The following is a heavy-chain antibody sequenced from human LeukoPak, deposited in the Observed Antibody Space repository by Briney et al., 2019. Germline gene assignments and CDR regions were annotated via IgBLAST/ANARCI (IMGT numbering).Heavy chain of an antibody. CDR3: AKDNSTSWKGYFQH. Sequence: QPGGSLRLSCAASGFTFSDFYIDWVRQTPGKGLEWVSAISGSGGSTYYADSVKGRFTISRDNSKNTLYLQMNSLRAEDTAVYYCAKDNSTSWKGYFQHWGQGTLVTVSS. J-gene: IGHJ1*01. D-gene: IGHD2-2*01. V-gene: IGHV3-23*01. CDR2: ISGSGGST. CDR1: GFTFSDFY.